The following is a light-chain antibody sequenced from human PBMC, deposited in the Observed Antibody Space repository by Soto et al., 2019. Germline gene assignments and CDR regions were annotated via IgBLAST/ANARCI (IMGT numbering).Light chain of an antibody. V-gene: IGLV2-14*03. CDR2: DVN. Sequence: QSALSQPASMSGSPGQSITISCTGTSSDVGGYNYVSWYRQYPGKAPKLIIYDVNNRPSEVSNRFSGSKSGNTASLTISGLQAEYEADYYCSSHSSSSTLVVFGGGTKVTVL. J-gene: IGLJ2*01. CDR1: SSDVGGYNY. CDR3: SSHSSSSTLVV.